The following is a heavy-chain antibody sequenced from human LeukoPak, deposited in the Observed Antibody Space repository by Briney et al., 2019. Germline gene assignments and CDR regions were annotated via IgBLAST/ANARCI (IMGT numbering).Heavy chain of an antibody. Sequence: SETLSLTCTVSGGSISSSSYYWGWIRQPPGKGLEWIGSIYYSGSTYYNPSLKSRVTISVDTSKNQFSLKLSPVTAADTAVYYCARPLWFLNGPFDYWGQGTLVTVSS. D-gene: IGHD2-21*01. CDR1: GGSISSSSYY. V-gene: IGHV4-39*01. CDR2: IYYSGST. J-gene: IGHJ4*02. CDR3: ARPLWFLNGPFDY.